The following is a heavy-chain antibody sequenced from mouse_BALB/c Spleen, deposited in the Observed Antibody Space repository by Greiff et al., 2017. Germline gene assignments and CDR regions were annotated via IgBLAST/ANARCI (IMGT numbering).Heavy chain of an antibody. CDR1: GYSITSDYA. Sequence: DVQLQESGPGLVKPSQSLSLTCTVTGYSITSDYAWNWIRQFPGNQLEWMGYISYSGSTSYNPSLKSRISITRDTSKNQFFLQLNSVTTEDTATYYCATLGVFAYWGQGTLVTVSA. V-gene: IGHV3-2*02. CDR2: ISYSGST. CDR3: ATLGVFAY. J-gene: IGHJ3*01.